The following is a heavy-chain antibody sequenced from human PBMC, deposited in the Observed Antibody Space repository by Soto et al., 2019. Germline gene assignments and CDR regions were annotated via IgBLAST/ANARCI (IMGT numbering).Heavy chain of an antibody. V-gene: IGHV1-46*01. CDR2: INPSGGST. J-gene: IGHJ3*02. CDR1: GYTFTSYY. D-gene: IGHD3-22*01. CDR3: ARETMIVVVTSPNAFDI. Sequence: ASVKVSCKASGYTFTSYYMHWVRQAPGQGLEWMGIINPSGGSTSYAQKFQGRVTMTRDTSTSTVYMELSSLRSEDTAVYYCARETMIVVVTSPNAFDIWGQGTMVTVSS.